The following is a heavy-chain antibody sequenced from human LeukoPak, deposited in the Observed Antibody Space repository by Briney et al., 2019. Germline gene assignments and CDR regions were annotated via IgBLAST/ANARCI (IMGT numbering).Heavy chain of an antibody. D-gene: IGHD1-26*01. V-gene: IGHV3-48*02. Sequence: GGSLRLSCAASGFTFSSYSMNWVRLAPGKGLEWVSHITASGTAMFYADSVKGRFTISRDNAKNSLYLQMNSLRDEDTAVYYCASSGSYRFDYWGQGTLVTVSS. CDR3: ASSGSYRFDY. CDR1: GFTFSSYS. J-gene: IGHJ4*02. CDR2: ITASGTAM.